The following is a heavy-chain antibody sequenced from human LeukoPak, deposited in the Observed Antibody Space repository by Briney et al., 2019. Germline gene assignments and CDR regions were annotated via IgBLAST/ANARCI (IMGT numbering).Heavy chain of an antibody. CDR3: AKEAGDYYFDY. CDR1: GFTFSDYF. CDR2: ISGSGGST. Sequence: GGSLRLSCTASGFTFSDYFMYWIRQAPGKGLEWVSAISGSGGSTYYADSVKGRFTISRDNSKNTLYLQMNSLRAEDTAVYYCAKEAGDYYFDYWGQGTLVTVSS. D-gene: IGHD7-27*01. V-gene: IGHV3-23*01. J-gene: IGHJ4*02.